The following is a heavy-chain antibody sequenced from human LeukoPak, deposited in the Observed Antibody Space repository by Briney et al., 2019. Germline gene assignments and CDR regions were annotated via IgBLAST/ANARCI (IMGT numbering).Heavy chain of an antibody. CDR1: GGSISSYY. V-gene: IGHV4-59*08. CDR3: ARRRPNPYYYDSSGFDAFDI. D-gene: IGHD3-22*01. Sequence: SETLSHTCTVSGGSISSYYWSWIRQPPGKGLEWIGYIYYGGSTNYNPSLKSRVTISVDTSKNQFSLKLSSVTAADTAVYYCARRRPNPYYYDSSGFDAFDIWGQGTMVTVSS. J-gene: IGHJ3*02. CDR2: IYYGGST.